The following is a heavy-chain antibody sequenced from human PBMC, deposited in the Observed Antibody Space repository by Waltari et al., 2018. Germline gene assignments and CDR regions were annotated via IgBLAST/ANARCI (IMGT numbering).Heavy chain of an antibody. D-gene: IGHD6-19*01. J-gene: IGHJ4*02. CDR1: GLTFSSYA. CDR2: ISYDGSNK. Sequence: QVQLVESGGGVVQPGRSLRLSCAASGLTFSSYAMPWARQAPGKGLEWVAVISYDGSNKYYADSVKGRFTISRDNSKNTLYLQMNSLRAEDTAVYYCARGPYSSPFDYWGQGTLVTVSS. CDR3: ARGPYSSPFDY. V-gene: IGHV3-30*01.